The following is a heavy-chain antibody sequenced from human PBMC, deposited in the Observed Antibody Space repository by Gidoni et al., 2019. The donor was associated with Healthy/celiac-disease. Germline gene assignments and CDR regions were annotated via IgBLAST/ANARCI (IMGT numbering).Heavy chain of an antibody. J-gene: IGHJ4*02. Sequence: EVQLVESGGGLVQPGRSLRLSCAASGFPFDVSAMPCVRLGPGKGLGWVAGISWNSGSIGYADSVKGRFTISRDNAKNSLYLQMNSLRAEDTALYYCAKDGAVAPTLPDYWGQGTLVTVSS. CDR3: AKDGAVAPTLPDY. CDR1: GFPFDVSA. V-gene: IGHV3-9*01. D-gene: IGHD6-19*01. CDR2: ISWNSGSI.